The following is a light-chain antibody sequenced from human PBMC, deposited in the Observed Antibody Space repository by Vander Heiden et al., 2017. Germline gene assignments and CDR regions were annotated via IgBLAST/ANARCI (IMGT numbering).Light chain of an antibody. CDR2: LGS. V-gene: IGKV2-28*01. J-gene: IGKJ1*01. Sequence: DILMTQSPLSLSVTPGEPASISCRSSQSLLDSTGSNYLDWYLQKPGQSPQVLIYLGSNRASGVPDRFNGSGSGTDFTLKISGVEAEDVGVYYCRETLQVPSAFGRGTKVEIK. CDR1: QSLLDSTGSNY. CDR3: RETLQVPSA.